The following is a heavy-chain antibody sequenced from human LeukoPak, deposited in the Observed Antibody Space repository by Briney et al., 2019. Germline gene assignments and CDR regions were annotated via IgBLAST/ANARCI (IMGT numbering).Heavy chain of an antibody. CDR2: INPNSGGT. D-gene: IGHD3-10*01. CDR3: ARDRGRISYYYASGRSLHYCVDV. CDR1: GYTFTDYY. V-gene: IGHV1-2*02. Sequence: ASVKVSCKASGYTFTDYYMYWVRQAPGQGVEGMGWINPNSGGTSYAQRFQGRVTMTRDTSISTAYMNLSRLTADDTAVYYCARDRGRISYYYASGRSLHYCVDVWGKGTTVTVSS. J-gene: IGHJ6*03.